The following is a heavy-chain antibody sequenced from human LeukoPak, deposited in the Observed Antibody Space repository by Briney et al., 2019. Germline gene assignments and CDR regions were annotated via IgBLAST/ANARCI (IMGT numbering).Heavy chain of an antibody. CDR2: ISYDGSNK. CDR3: AKDPRGYSYGQFDY. V-gene: IGHV3-30*18. J-gene: IGHJ4*02. D-gene: IGHD5-18*01. CDR1: GFTFSSYG. Sequence: GRSLRLSCAAFGFTFSSYGMHWVRQAPGKGLEWVAVISYDGSNKYYADSVKGRFTISRDNSKNTLYLQMNSLRAEDTAVYYCAKDPRGYSYGQFDYWGQGTLVTVSS.